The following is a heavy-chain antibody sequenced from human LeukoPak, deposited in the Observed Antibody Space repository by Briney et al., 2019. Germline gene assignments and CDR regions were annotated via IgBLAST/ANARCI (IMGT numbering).Heavy chain of an antibody. CDR2: INSDGSST. Sequence: GGSLRLSCGASGFTFSDYWMHWVRQAPGKGLVWVSRINSDGSSTTYADSVKGRFTIARDNAKNTLYLQMTSLRAEDTAVYYCTRDLYCSGGSCPYPNWFDPWGQGTLVTVSS. J-gene: IGHJ5*02. D-gene: IGHD2-15*01. CDR3: TRDLYCSGGSCPYPNWFDP. V-gene: IGHV3-74*01. CDR1: GFTFSDYW.